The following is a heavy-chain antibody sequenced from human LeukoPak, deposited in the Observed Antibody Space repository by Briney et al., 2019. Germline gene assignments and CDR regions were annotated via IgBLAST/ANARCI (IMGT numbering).Heavy chain of an antibody. Sequence: ASVKVSCKASGYTFTGYFVHWVRQAPGQGLAWMGWINLNSGGTNYAQKFQGRVTMTRDTSITTAYMELNSLRSDDTALYYCARASSSSGRHFDDWGQGTLVTVSS. D-gene: IGHD6-6*01. CDR1: GYTFTGYF. CDR2: INLNSGGT. CDR3: ARASSSSGRHFDD. V-gene: IGHV1-2*02. J-gene: IGHJ4*02.